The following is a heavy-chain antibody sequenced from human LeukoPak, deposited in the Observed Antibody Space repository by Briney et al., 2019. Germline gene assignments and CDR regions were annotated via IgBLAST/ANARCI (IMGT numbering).Heavy chain of an antibody. Sequence: PGESLRPSCAASGFTFSNYWMHWVRQVPGEGLVWVSRINSDGSSTSYADSVEGRFTISRDNTKNMLYLQMNSLRAEDTAVYYCSTVARTDRGDYWGQGTLVTVSS. J-gene: IGHJ4*02. CDR1: GFTFSNYW. CDR3: STVARTDRGDY. D-gene: IGHD4-17*01. CDR2: INSDGSST. V-gene: IGHV3-74*01.